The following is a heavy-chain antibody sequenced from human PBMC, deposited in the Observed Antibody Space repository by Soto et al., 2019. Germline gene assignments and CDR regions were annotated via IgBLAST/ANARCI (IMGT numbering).Heavy chain of an antibody. V-gene: IGHV1-18*01. J-gene: IGHJ4*02. D-gene: IGHD3-22*01. CDR2: ISAYNGNA. Sequence: ASVKVSCKASGYTFTSYGISWLRQAPGQGLEWMGWISAYNGNANYTQKFQGRVTMTTDTFTSTAYMELRSLRSDDTAVYFCARDNYERSGYFDDWGQGTLVTV. CDR1: GYTFTSYG. CDR3: ARDNYERSGYFDD.